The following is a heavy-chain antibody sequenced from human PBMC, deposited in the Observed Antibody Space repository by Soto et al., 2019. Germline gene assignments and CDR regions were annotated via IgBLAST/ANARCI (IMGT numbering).Heavy chain of an antibody. J-gene: IGHJ6*02. CDR1: GFTFSNYV. V-gene: IGHV3-30*18. Sequence: QVQLVESGGGVVQPGRSLRLSCAASGFTFSNYVVHWVRQAPGKGLEWVAAISYDGSNKYYADSVKGRFTISRDNPRNTLYLQMNSLRAEDTAVYYCAKPAQIIAVTGDSFYYGVDVWGQGTTVTVSS. CDR2: ISYDGSNK. CDR3: AKPAQIIAVTGDSFYYGVDV. D-gene: IGHD6-19*01.